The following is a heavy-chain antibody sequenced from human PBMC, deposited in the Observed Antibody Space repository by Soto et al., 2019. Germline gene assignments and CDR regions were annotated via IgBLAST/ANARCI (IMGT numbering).Heavy chain of an antibody. CDR3: ARVVTTGPSYYMDV. Sequence: GESLKISCAASGFTFDDYGMSWVRQAPGKGLEWVSGINWNGGSTGYADSVKGRFTISRDNAKNSLYLQMNSLRAEDTALYHCARVVTTGPSYYMDVWGKGTTVTVSS. CDR2: INWNGGST. CDR1: GFTFDDYG. D-gene: IGHD4-17*01. V-gene: IGHV3-20*01. J-gene: IGHJ6*03.